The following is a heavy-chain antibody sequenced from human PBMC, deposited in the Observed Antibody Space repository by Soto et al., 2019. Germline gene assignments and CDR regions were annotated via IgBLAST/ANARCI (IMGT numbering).Heavy chain of an antibody. D-gene: IGHD3-16*02. J-gene: IGHJ4*02. Sequence: ASVKVSCKASGYTFTSYGISRVRQAPGQGLEWMGWISAYNGNTNYAQKLQGRVTMTTDTSTSTAYMELRSLRSDDTAVYYCARDRADYVWGSYRLGADYWGQGTLVTVSS. CDR1: GYTFTSYG. V-gene: IGHV1-18*04. CDR3: ARDRADYVWGSYRLGADY. CDR2: ISAYNGNT.